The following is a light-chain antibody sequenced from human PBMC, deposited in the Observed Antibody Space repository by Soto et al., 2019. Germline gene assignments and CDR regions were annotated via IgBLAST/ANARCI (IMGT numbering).Light chain of an antibody. J-gene: IGLJ2*01. CDR3: SSYAGGRVI. Sequence: QSVLTQPASVSAFPGQSITISCTGTSSDVGGSDLVSWYQHYPGKAPKLIIYEGTKRPSGVSNRFSGSKSGNTASLTISGLQAEDEADYYCSSYAGGRVIFGGGTKLTVL. V-gene: IGLV2-23*01. CDR2: EGT. CDR1: SSDVGGSDL.